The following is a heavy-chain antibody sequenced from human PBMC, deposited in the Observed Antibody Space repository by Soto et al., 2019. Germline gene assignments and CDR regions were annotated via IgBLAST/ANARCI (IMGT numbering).Heavy chain of an antibody. CDR3: AREKITMVRGVMDYFDY. Sequence: SETLSLTCTVSGGSISSSSYYWGWIRQPPGKGLEWIGSIYYSGSTYYNPSLKSRVTISVDTSKNQFSLKLSSVTAADTAVYYCAREKITMVRGVMDYFDYWGQGTLVTVSS. CDR2: IYYSGST. D-gene: IGHD3-10*01. J-gene: IGHJ4*02. CDR1: GGSISSSSYY. V-gene: IGHV4-39*01.